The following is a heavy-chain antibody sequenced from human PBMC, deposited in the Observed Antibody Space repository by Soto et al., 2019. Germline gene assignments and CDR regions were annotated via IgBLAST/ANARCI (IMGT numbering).Heavy chain of an antibody. CDR3: AKGDWFDP. V-gene: IGHV3-30*18. CDR1: GFTFSNYG. Sequence: QVQLVESGGGVVQPGRSLRLSSAASGFTFSNYGMHWVRQAPGKGLEWVAVISYDGSNKYYADSVKGRFSISRDNSKSTLYLQMNSLRAEDTAVYYCAKGDWFDPWGQGTLVTVSS. J-gene: IGHJ5*02. CDR2: ISYDGSNK.